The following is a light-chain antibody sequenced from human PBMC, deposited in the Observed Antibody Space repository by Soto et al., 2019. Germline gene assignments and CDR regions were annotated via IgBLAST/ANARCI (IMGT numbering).Light chain of an antibody. CDR1: QSVNSN. V-gene: IGKV3-15*01. CDR3: QQYNNWPQT. CDR2: AAS. J-gene: IGKJ1*01. Sequence: EIVMTQSPASLSVSPGERATLSCRASQSVNSNLAWYQQKPGQAPRLLIYAASTRATGIPARFSGSGSGTEFTLTISSLQSEDFAEYHCQQYNNWPQTFGQGTKVDIK.